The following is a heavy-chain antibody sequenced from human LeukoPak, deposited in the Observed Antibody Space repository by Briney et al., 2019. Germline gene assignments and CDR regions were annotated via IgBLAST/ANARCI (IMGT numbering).Heavy chain of an antibody. D-gene: IGHD3-10*01. CDR2: IYYTGST. J-gene: IGHJ5*02. CDR1: GGSISTYY. Sequence: PSETLSLTCIVSGGSISTYYWSWIRQPPGKGLEWIGYIYYTGSTTYNPSLKSRVSISVDTSKNKFSMDLNSVSAADTAVYYCARGRGDSRGTSFDPWGQGTLVTVS. V-gene: IGHV4-59*01. CDR3: ARGRGDSRGTSFDP.